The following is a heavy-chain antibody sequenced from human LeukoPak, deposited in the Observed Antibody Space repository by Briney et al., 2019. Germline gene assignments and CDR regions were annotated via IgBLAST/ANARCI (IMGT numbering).Heavy chain of an antibody. CDR1: GDSVSTNA. CDR3: ARGYFARGFDT. J-gene: IGHJ5*02. Sequence: SQTLSLTCAISGDSVSTNAWNWIRQSPARGLEWLGRTYYNSKWYNEYALSVKSRITISPDTSKNQCSLQLNSVPPEATAVYFCARGYFARGFDTWGQGTLVTVSS. V-gene: IGHV6-1*01. CDR2: TYYNSKWYN. D-gene: IGHD3-10*01.